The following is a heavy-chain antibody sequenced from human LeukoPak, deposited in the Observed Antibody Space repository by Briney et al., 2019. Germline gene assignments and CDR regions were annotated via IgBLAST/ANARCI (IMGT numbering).Heavy chain of an antibody. D-gene: IGHD5-12*01. CDR2: INPNSGGT. J-gene: IGHJ6*03. CDR1: GYTVTGYY. Sequence: ASVKVSCKASGYTVTGYYMHWVRQAPGQGLEWMGWINPNSGGTNYAQKFQGRVTMTRDTSISTAYMELSRLRSDDTAVYYSARDRIGGWLQNYMDVWGKGTTVTVSS. V-gene: IGHV1-2*02. CDR3: ARDRIGGWLQNYMDV.